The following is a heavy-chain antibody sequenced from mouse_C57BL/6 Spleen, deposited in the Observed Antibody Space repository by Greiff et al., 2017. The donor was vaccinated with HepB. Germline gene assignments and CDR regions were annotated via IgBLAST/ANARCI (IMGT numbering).Heavy chain of an antibody. Sequence: VQLQQPGAELVKPGASVKLSCKASGYTFTSYWMQWVKQRPGQGLEWIGEIDPSDSYTNYNQKFKGKATLTVDTSSSTAYMQLSSLTSEDSAVYYCARAQYAMDYWGQGTSVTVSS. CDR3: ARAQYAMDY. CDR2: IDPSDSYT. CDR1: GYTFTSYW. J-gene: IGHJ4*01. V-gene: IGHV1-50*01.